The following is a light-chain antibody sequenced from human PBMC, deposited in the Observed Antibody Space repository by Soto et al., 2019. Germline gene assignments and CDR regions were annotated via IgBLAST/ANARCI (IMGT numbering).Light chain of an antibody. Sequence: VLTQSPGPLSLSPGARATLSCRASHSVSSSYLAWYQQKPGQAPRLLIYGASSRATGIPDRFSGSGSGTDFTLTISRLEPEDFAVYYCQQYGSSPPITFGQGTRLEIK. V-gene: IGKV3-20*01. CDR3: QQYGSSPPIT. CDR1: HSVSSSY. CDR2: GAS. J-gene: IGKJ5*01.